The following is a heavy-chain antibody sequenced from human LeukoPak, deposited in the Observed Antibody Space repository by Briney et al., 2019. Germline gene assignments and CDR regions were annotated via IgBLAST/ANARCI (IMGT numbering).Heavy chain of an antibody. Sequence: SETLSLTCTVSGGSISSYYWSWIRQPPGKGLEWIGYIYYSGSTNYNPSLKSRATISVDTSKNQFSLKLSSVTAADTAVYYCARDRAVWGSYSTPYFDYWGQGTLVTVSS. CDR3: ARDRAVWGSYSTPYFDY. CDR1: GGSISSYY. V-gene: IGHV4-59*01. J-gene: IGHJ4*02. CDR2: IYYSGST. D-gene: IGHD3-16*01.